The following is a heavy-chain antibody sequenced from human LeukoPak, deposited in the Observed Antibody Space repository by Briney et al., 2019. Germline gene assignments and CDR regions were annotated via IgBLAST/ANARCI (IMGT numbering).Heavy chain of an antibody. V-gene: IGHV4-31*03. D-gene: IGHD6-13*01. CDR3: ARDSSSWARDYYYGMDV. Sequence: PSQTLSLTCTVSGGSISSGGYYWSWIRQHPGKGLEWIGYIYYSGSTYYNPSLKSRVTISVDTSKNQFSLKLSSVTAADTAVYYCARDSSSWARDYYYGMDVWGQGTTVTVSS. CDR2: IYYSGST. CDR1: GGSISSGGYY. J-gene: IGHJ6*02.